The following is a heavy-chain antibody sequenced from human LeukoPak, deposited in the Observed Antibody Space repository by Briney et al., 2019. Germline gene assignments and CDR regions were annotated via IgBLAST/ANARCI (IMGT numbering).Heavy chain of an antibody. Sequence: GASVKVSCKSSGYSFAGYHMHWVRQAPGQGLEWMGWVNPNGGDTNYAQKFQGRVTMTRDTSVSTAYMELSRLRSDDTAVYYCAQSSGWDSLKYWGQGTLVTVSS. J-gene: IGHJ4*02. D-gene: IGHD6-19*01. CDR1: GYSFAGYH. V-gene: IGHV1-2*02. CDR2: VNPNGGDT. CDR3: AQSSGWDSLKY.